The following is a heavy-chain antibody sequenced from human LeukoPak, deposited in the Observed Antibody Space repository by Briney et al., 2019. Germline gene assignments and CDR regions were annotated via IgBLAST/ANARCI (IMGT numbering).Heavy chain of an antibody. CDR3: ASNYYDSSGYYYY. V-gene: IGHV3-48*02. J-gene: IGHJ4*02. CDR1: RFTFSSYA. Sequence: GGSLRLSCAASRFTFSSYALSWVRQAPGKGLEWVSYISSSSSTIYYADSVKGRFTISRDNAKNSLYLQMNSLRDEDTAVYYCASNYYDSSGYYYYWGQGTLVTVSS. CDR2: ISSSSSTI. D-gene: IGHD3-22*01.